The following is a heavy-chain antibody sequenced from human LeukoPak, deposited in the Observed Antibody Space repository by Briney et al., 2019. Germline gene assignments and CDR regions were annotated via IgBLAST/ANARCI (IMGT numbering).Heavy chain of an antibody. CDR1: GFTFTSSA. D-gene: IGHD6-13*01. Sequence: ASVKVSCKASGFTFTSSAVQWVRQARGRRLEWIGWIVVGSGNTNYAQKFQERVTITRDMSTSTAYMELSSLRSEDTAVYYCAADSAAAASYYYYGMDVWGQGTTVTVSS. V-gene: IGHV1-58*01. CDR2: IVVGSGNT. CDR3: AADSAAAASYYYYGMDV. J-gene: IGHJ6*02.